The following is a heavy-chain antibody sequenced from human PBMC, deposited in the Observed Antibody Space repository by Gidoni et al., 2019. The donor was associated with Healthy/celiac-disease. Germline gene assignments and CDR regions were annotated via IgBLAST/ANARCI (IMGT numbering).Heavy chain of an antibody. J-gene: IGHJ5*02. CDR2: IYWDDDK. D-gene: IGHD3-9*01. V-gene: IGHV2-5*02. Sequence: QITLKESGPTLVTPTQTLTLTCPFSGFSLSTRGVVLGWIRQPPGKALEWLALIYWDDDKRYSPSLKSRLTITKDTSKNQVVLKMTNMDPVDTATYYCAHIDILTGYYINWFDPWGQGTLVTVSS. CDR1: GFSLSTRGVV. CDR3: AHIDILTGYYINWFDP.